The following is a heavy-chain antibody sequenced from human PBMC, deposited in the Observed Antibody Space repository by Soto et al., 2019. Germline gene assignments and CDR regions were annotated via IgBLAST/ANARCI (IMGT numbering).Heavy chain of an antibody. CDR3: ARVAPYDYGSGSYAYYYYGMEV. J-gene: IGHJ6*02. D-gene: IGHD3-10*01. Sequence: ASVKVSCKASGYTFTGYYMHWVRQAPGQGLEWMGWINPNSGGTNYAQKFQGRVTMTRDTSISTAYMELSRLRSDDTAVYYCARVAPYDYGSGSYAYYYYGMEVWGQGTTVTVS. CDR2: INPNSGGT. CDR1: GYTFTGYY. V-gene: IGHV1-2*02.